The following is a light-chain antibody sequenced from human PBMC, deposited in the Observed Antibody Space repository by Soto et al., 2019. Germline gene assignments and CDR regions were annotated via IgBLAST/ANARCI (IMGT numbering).Light chain of an antibody. J-gene: IGKJ1*01. CDR2: GAS. V-gene: IGKV3-20*01. CDR1: QSVPSKY. Sequence: EIVLTQSPGTLSLSPGERATLSCRASQSVPSKYLAWYQQNPGQAPRLLIYGASNRATGIPDKFSGSGSGTDFTLTTSRLEPEDFAVYYCQQYGTSPRTFGQGTKVDI. CDR3: QQYGTSPRT.